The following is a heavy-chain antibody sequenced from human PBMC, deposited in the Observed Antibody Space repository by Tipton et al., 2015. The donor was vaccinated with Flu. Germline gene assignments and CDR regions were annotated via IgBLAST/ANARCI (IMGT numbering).Heavy chain of an antibody. J-gene: IGHJ3*02. CDR1: GGSISSYY. CDR3: ARVSGYNDSSGTRNDAFDI. Sequence: TLSLTCTVSGGSISSYYWSWIRQPPGKGLEWIGYIYYSGSTNYNPSLKSRVTISVDTSKNQFSLKLSSVTAADTAVYYCARVSGYNDSSGTRNDAFDIWGQGTMVTVSS. CDR2: IYYSGST. D-gene: IGHD3-22*01. V-gene: IGHV4-59*01.